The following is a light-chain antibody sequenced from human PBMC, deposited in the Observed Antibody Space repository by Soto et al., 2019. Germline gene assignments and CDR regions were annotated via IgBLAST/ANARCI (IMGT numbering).Light chain of an antibody. J-gene: IGLJ2*01. V-gene: IGLV3-1*01. Sequence: SYELTQPPSVSVSPGQTANITCSGDKLGDKYACWYQQRQGQSPVLVIYQHSKRPSAIPERFSGSNSGNTATLTISGTQAIDEADYYCQAWDSSTANVVFGGGTKLTVL. CDR2: QHS. CDR1: KLGDKY. CDR3: QAWDSSTANVV.